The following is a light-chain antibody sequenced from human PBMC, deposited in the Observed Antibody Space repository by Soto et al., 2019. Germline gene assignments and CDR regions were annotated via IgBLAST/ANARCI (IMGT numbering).Light chain of an antibody. CDR1: QGISSW. J-gene: IGKJ4*01. CDR3: HQVHTFPPS. CDR2: ETS. Sequence: DIQMTQSPSSVSASVGDRVTITCRASQGISSWLAWYQQHQGKAPKLLIYETSNLQAGVPPRFSGSRSGTQFTLTISSLQPEDFATYYCHQVHTFPPSFGGGTKVEVK. V-gene: IGKV1-12*01.